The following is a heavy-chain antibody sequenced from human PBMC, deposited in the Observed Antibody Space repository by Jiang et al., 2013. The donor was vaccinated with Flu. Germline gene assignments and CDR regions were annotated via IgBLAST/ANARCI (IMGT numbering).Heavy chain of an antibody. CDR3: ARQGYCNRTSCYDY. CDR2: ISYSGFT. J-gene: IGHJ4*02. CDR1: GDSISSYY. Sequence: GLVKPSETLSLTCTVSGDSISSYYWSWIRQPPGKGLEWIGYISYSGFTNYIPSLKSRITIAADTSKNQFSLKLRSVTAADTAVYYCARQGYCNRTSCYDYWGQGTLVTVSS. V-gene: IGHV4-59*08. D-gene: IGHD2-2*01.